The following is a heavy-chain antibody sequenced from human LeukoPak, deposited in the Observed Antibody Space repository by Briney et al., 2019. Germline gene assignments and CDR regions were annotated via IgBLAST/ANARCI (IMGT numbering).Heavy chain of an antibody. J-gene: IGHJ3*02. V-gene: IGHV3-23*01. CDR3: AKASWEPSETDAFDI. CDR2: ISGSGGST. CDR1: GFTFSSYA. D-gene: IGHD1-26*01. Sequence: RSGGSLRLSCAASGFTFSSYAMSWVRQAPGKGLEWVSAISGSGGSTYYADSVKGRFTISRDNSKNTLYLQMNSLRAEDTAVYYCAKASWEPSETDAFDIWGQGTMVTVSS.